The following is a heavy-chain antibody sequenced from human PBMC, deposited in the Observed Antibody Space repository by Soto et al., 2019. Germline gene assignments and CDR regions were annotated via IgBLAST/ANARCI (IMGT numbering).Heavy chain of an antibody. CDR1: GDTFTSHA. CDR2: IIPIIATA. D-gene: IGHD2-2*01. J-gene: IGHJ6*02. Sequence: QVQLVQSGAEVKKPGSSVKVSCQASGDTFTSHAINWVRQAPGQGLEWMGGIIPIIATANYAQKFQARVTITADESTSTAYMEPRSLRSEDTAVYYCAREVAAAKRSYYYYGLDVWGQGTTVTVSS. CDR3: AREVAAAKRSYYYYGLDV. V-gene: IGHV1-69*01.